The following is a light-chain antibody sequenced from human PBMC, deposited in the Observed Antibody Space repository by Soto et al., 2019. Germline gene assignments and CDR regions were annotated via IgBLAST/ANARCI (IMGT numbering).Light chain of an antibody. V-gene: IGKV1-39*01. Sequence: DIHMTHSPSSLSPSVGDRVTLICRASQTISRHLNWYQQKAGRAPRLLIYGASNLQSGVPSRFSGSGSGTDFTLTISSLLPEDFATYYCQQGYSTPVTFGQGTR. CDR3: QQGYSTPVT. CDR1: QTISRH. J-gene: IGKJ5*01. CDR2: GAS.